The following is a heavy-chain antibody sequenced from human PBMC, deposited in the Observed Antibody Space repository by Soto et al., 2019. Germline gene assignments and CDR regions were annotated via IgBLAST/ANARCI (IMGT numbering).Heavy chain of an antibody. CDR2: INQDGSVN. Sequence: GGSLRLSCAASGFTFSYYWMSWVRQAPGKGLEWVSNINQDGSVNYYVDSVKGRFTISRDNSKNTLYLQMNSLRAEDTAVYYCAPGFLEWLSVSYWGQGTLVTVSS. CDR1: GFTFSYYW. J-gene: IGHJ4*02. V-gene: IGHV3-7*03. CDR3: APGFLEWLSVSY. D-gene: IGHD3-3*01.